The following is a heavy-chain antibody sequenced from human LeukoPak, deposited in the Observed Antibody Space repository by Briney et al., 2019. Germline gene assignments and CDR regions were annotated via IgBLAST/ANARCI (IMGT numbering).Heavy chain of an antibody. CDR3: ARRSPRVLLWFGESYNWFDP. J-gene: IGHJ5*02. CDR1: GGSFSGYY. CDR2: ISHSGST. V-gene: IGHV4-34*01. D-gene: IGHD3-10*01. Sequence: SETLSLTCAAYGGSFSGYYWSWIRQPPGKGLEWIGEISHSGSTNYNPSLKSRVTISVDTSKNQFSLKLSSVTAADTAVYYCARRSPRVLLWFGESYNWFDPWGQGTLVTVSS.